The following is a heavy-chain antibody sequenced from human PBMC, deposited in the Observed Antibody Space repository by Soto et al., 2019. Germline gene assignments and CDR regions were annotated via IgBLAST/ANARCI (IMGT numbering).Heavy chain of an antibody. CDR1: GFFFEDYA. J-gene: IGHJ4*02. Sequence: GGSLRLSCAASGFFFEDYAMHWVRQAPGKGLEWVSGISWDSGNIGYADSAKGRFTISRDNAKNSLYLQMNSLRTEDTAFYFCAKDMRSSQGGSYAAELWGQGTLVTVSS. CDR2: ISWDSGNI. CDR3: AKDMRSSQGGSYAAEL. V-gene: IGHV3-9*01. D-gene: IGHD3-10*01.